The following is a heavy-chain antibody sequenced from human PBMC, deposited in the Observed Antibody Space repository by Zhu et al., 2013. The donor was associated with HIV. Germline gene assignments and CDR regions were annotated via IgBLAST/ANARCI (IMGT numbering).Heavy chain of an antibody. CDR1: GGSFSGYY. CDR2: INHSGST. Sequence: QVQLQQWGAGLLKPSETLSLTCAVYGGSFSGYYWSWIRQPPGKGLEWIGEINHSGSTNYNPSLKSRVTISVDTSKNQFSLKLSSVTAADTAVYYCARVAGIHRGYYYYYYMDVWGKGPRSPSP. J-gene: IGHJ6*03. V-gene: IGHV4-34*01. CDR3: ARVAGIHRGYYYYYYMDV. D-gene: IGHD6-13*01.